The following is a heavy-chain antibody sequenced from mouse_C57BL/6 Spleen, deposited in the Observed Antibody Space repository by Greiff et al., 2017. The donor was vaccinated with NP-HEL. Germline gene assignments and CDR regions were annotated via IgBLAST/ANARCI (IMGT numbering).Heavy chain of an antibody. D-gene: IGHD1-1*01. J-gene: IGHJ4*01. CDR1: GFNIKDDY. CDR2: IDPENGDT. V-gene: IGHV14-4*01. CDR3: TTSYYYGSSYAMDY. Sequence: EVQLQQSGAELVRPGASVKLSCTASGFNIKDDYMHWVKQRPEQGLEWIGWIDPENGDTEYAAKFQGKANITADTSSNTAYLQLSSLPSEDTAVYYCTTSYYYGSSYAMDYWGQGTSVTVSS.